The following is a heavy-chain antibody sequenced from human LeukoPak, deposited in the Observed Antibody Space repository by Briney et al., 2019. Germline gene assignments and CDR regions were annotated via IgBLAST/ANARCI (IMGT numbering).Heavy chain of an antibody. J-gene: IGHJ4*02. Sequence: ASVKVSCKASGGTFSSYAISWVRQAPGQGLEWMGGIIPIFGTANYAQKFQGRVTITADESTSTAYMELSSLRSEDTAVYYCARDHGYCSSTSCYPSLDYWGQGTLVTVSS. CDR2: IIPIFGTA. CDR3: ARDHGYCSSTSCYPSLDY. CDR1: GGTFSSYA. V-gene: IGHV1-69*13. D-gene: IGHD2-2*03.